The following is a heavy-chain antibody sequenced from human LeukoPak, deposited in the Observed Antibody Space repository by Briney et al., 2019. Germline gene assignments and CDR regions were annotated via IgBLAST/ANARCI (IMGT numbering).Heavy chain of an antibody. CDR3: TRDVRSLGTDDS. D-gene: IGHD6-13*01. CDR1: GVSISSYY. CDR2: IDASGET. J-gene: IGHJ5*01. Sequence: SETLSLTCTVSGVSISSYYWSWIRQPAGKGLEWIGRIDASGETNYNPSLRGRVIVSIDTSKNQFSLHLNSVTAADSAVYYCTRDVRSLGTDDSWSQGTLVTVSS. V-gene: IGHV4-4*07.